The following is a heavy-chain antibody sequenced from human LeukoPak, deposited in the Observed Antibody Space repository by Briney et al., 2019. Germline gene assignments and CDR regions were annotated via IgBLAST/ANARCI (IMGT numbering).Heavy chain of an antibody. Sequence: GGSLRLSCAASGFTFSSYAMHWVRQAPGKGLEWVAVISYDGSNKYYADSVKGRFTISRDNSKNTLYLQMNSLRAEDTAVYYCVRDAVAGLATRGWYFDLWGRGTLVTVSS. CDR3: VRDAVAGLATRGWYFDL. CDR1: GFTFSSYA. J-gene: IGHJ2*01. D-gene: IGHD5-12*01. CDR2: ISYDGSNK. V-gene: IGHV3-30-3*01.